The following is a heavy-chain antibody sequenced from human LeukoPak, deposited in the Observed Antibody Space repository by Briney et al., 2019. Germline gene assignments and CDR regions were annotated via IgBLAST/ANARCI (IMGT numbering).Heavy chain of an antibody. CDR1: GGSISSSSYY. Sequence: SETLSLTCTVSGGSISSSSYYWGWIRQPPGKGLEWIGSIYYSGSTYYNPSLKSRVTISVDTSKNQFSLKLSSVTAADTAVYYCASRAAEFCSGGSCYSGWFDPWGQGTLVTVSS. CDR3: ASRAAEFCSGGSCYSGWFDP. J-gene: IGHJ5*02. D-gene: IGHD2-15*01. CDR2: IYYSGST. V-gene: IGHV4-39*07.